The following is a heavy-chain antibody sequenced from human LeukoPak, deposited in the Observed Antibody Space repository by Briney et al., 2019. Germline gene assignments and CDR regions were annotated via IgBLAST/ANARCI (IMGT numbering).Heavy chain of an antibody. Sequence: GESLKISCKASGYSFDYYWIAWVRQMPGKGLEWMGIIYPDDSDSTYSPSFQGQVTISADKSINTAYLQWSSLRTSDTAMYYCTRDWELGYWGQGTLVTVSS. J-gene: IGHJ4*02. V-gene: IGHV5-51*01. CDR1: GYSFDYYW. CDR2: IYPDDSDS. CDR3: TRDWELGY. D-gene: IGHD1-26*01.